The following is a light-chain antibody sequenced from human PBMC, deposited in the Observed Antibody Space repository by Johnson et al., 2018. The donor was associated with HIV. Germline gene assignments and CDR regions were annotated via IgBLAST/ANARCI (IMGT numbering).Light chain of an antibody. CDR3: ATWDSSLSTGF. CDR2: DTI. V-gene: IGLV1-51*01. Sequence: QSVLTQPPSVSAAPGQKVTISCSGSSSNIGSHYVSWYQQVPGTAPRLVIYDTINRHSGIPARFSASNSGTSATLGITGLPTGDEADYYCATWDSSLSTGFCGTGTKVSV. J-gene: IGLJ1*01. CDR1: SSNIGSHY.